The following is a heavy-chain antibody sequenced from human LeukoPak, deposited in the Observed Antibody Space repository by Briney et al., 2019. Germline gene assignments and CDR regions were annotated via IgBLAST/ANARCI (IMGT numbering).Heavy chain of an antibody. V-gene: IGHV1-3*01. CDR1: GYTFTSYA. CDR3: ARDVGYYDSSGYLFDY. J-gene: IGHJ4*02. CDR2: INAGNGNT. Sequence: GGSLRLSCAASGYTFTSYAMHWVRQAPGQRLEWMGWINAGNGNTKYSQKFQGRVTITRDTSASTAYMELSSLRSEDTAVYYCARDVGYYDSSGYLFDYWGQGTLVTVSS. D-gene: IGHD3-22*01.